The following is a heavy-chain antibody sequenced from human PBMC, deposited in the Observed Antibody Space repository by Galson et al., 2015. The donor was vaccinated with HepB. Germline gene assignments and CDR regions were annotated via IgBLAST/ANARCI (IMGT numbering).Heavy chain of an antibody. Sequence: SVKVSCKASGYTFTGYYMHWVRQAPGQGLEWMGRINPNSGGTNYAQKFQGRVTMTRDTSISTAYMELSRLRSDDTAVYYCARDRASGSSPYYYYYMDVWGKGTTVTVSS. D-gene: IGHD3-10*01. J-gene: IGHJ6*03. CDR3: ARDRASGSSPYYYYYMDV. CDR2: INPNSGGT. V-gene: IGHV1-2*06. CDR1: GYTFTGYY.